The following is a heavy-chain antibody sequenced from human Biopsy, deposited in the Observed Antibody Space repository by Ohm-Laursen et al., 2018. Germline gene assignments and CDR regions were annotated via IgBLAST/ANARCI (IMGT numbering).Heavy chain of an antibody. CDR1: GYTFTSHD. CDR2: MSPNTGNT. V-gene: IGHV1-8*01. J-gene: IGHJ4*02. Sequence: ASVNASCKASGYTFTSHDINWVRQATGQGLEWMGWMSPNTGNTVYAQRFQDRVTMTSDTSTGTAYMELTSLTSDDTAVYFCARWETTLGRSLDSWGQGTLVAVSS. D-gene: IGHD1-26*01. CDR3: ARWETTLGRSLDS.